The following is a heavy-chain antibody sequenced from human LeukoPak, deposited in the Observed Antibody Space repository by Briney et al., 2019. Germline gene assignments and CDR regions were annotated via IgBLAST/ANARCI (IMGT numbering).Heavy chain of an antibody. D-gene: IGHD3-22*01. V-gene: IGHV3-23*01. Sequence: QSGGSLRLSCAASGFTFSDYAMAWVRQAPGKGLEWVSTIDSSGANTHYADTVKGRFTISRDNSKNTLYLQMNSLRDDDTAVYYCAKIFHTDGYYLGEHLFDAWGQGTLVTVSS. J-gene: IGHJ5*02. CDR1: GFTFSDYA. CDR2: IDSSGANT. CDR3: AKIFHTDGYYLGEHLFDA.